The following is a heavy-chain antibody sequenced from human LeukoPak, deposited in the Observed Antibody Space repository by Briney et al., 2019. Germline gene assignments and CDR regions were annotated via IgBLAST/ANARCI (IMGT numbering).Heavy chain of an antibody. CDR2: ISQSGST. D-gene: IGHD2-15*01. CDR1: GYSINSGYY. CDR3: ARHTYCLGGSCYVDN. Sequence: PSETLSLTCAVSGYSINSGYYWGWIRPPPGEGLEWIGSISQSGSTYYRASLKSRVTISMDTSKNQFYLKLRSVTAADTAVYYCARHTYCLGGSCYVDNWGQGTLVTVSS. J-gene: IGHJ4*02. V-gene: IGHV4-38-2*01.